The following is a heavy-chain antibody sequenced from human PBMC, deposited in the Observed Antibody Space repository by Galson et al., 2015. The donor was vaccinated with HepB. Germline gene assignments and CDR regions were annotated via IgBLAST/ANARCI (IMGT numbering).Heavy chain of an antibody. CDR3: AREEYSFDY. Sequence: SLRLSCAASGFTFSIHAIHWVRQAPGKGLEWVAMISPDGNNKYYVDSVKGRFTVSRDNSKTTAYLQMSSLRGEDTAIYYCAREEYSFDYWGQGILVTASS. D-gene: IGHD2/OR15-2a*01. CDR1: GFTFSIHA. V-gene: IGHV3-30*15. J-gene: IGHJ4*02. CDR2: ISPDGNNK.